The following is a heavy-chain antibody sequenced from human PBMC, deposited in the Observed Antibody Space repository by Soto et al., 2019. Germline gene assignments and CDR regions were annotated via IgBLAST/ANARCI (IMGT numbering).Heavy chain of an antibody. CDR1: GGTFSSYA. CDR2: IIPIFGTA. Sequence: SVKVSCKASGGTFSSYAISWVRQAPGQGLEWMGGIIPIFGTANYAQKFQGRVTITADESTSTAYMELSSLRSEDTAVYYCARGRSYYGSGSYYMVWFDPWGQGTLVTSPQ. J-gene: IGHJ5*02. V-gene: IGHV1-69*13. CDR3: ARGRSYYGSGSYYMVWFDP. D-gene: IGHD3-10*01.